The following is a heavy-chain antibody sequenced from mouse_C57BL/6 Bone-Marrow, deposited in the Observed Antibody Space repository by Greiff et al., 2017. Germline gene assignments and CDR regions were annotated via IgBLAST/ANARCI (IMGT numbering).Heavy chain of an antibody. V-gene: IGHV1-39*01. Sequence: VQLKPSGPELVKPGASVKISCKASGYSFTDYNMNWVKQSNGKSLEWIGVINPNYGTTSYNQKFKGKATLTVDQSSSTAYMQLNSLTSEDSAVYYCAREGNYYGSSYEYFDVWGTGTTVTVSS. CDR1: GYSFTDYN. D-gene: IGHD1-1*01. CDR2: INPNYGTT. J-gene: IGHJ1*03. CDR3: AREGNYYGSSYEYFDV.